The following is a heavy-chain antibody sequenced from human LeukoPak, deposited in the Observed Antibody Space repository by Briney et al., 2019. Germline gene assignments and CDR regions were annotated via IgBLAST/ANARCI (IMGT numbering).Heavy chain of an antibody. V-gene: IGHV6-1*01. CDR2: TYYRSKWYN. CDR1: GDSVSSNSAA. D-gene: IGHD3-16*01. CDR3: ARKEDYVYAFDI. Sequence: SQTLSLTCAISGDSVSSNSAAWNWIRQSPSRGLEWLGRTYYRSKWYNDYAISVKSRITFNPDTSKSQFSLQLNSVTPEDTAVYYCARKEDYVYAFDIWGQGTMVTVSS. J-gene: IGHJ3*02.